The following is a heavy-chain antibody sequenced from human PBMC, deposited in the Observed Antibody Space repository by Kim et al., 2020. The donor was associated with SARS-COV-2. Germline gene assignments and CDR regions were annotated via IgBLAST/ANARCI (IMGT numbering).Heavy chain of an antibody. CDR2: INHSGST. CDR3: ARSPRYSSSWSGRLYYFDY. V-gene: IGHV4-34*01. D-gene: IGHD6-13*01. Sequence: SETLSLTCAVYGGSFSGYYWSWIRQPPGKGLEWIGEINHSGSTNYNPSLKSRVTISVDTSKNQFSLKLSSVTAADTAVYYCARSPRYSSSWSGRLYYFDYWGQGTLVTVSS. J-gene: IGHJ4*02. CDR1: GGSFSGYY.